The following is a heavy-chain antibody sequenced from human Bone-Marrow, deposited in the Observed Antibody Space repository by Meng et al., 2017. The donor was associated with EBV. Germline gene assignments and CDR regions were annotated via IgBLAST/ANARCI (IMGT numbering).Heavy chain of an antibody. J-gene: IGHJ4*02. D-gene: IGHD3-16*01. CDR2: IYSEGNT. CDR3: AKVWGGRKGDY. Sequence: GGSLRLSCAASGFIVSGNSMSWVRQAPGKGLECVSIIYSEGNTQYADSVKGRFTISRDNSKNTLDLQMNSLRAEDTAVYYCAKVWGGRKGDYWGQGTLVTVSS. CDR1: GFIVSGNS. V-gene: IGHV3-53*01.